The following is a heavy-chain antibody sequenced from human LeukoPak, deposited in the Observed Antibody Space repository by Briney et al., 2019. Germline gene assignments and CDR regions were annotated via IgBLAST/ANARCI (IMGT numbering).Heavy chain of an antibody. D-gene: IGHD3-3*01. V-gene: IGHV4-34*01. Sequence: SETLSLTCAVYGGSFSDYYYTWIRQPPGKGLEWIGEINHSGSTNYNPSLKSRVTISVDTSKNQFSLKLSSVTAADTAVYYCASRKIRFLASRGAFDIWGQGTMVTVSS. J-gene: IGHJ3*02. CDR1: GGSFSDYY. CDR3: ASRKIRFLASRGAFDI. CDR2: INHSGST.